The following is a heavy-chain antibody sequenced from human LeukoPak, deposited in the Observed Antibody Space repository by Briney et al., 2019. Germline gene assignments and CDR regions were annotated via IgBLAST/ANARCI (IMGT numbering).Heavy chain of an antibody. V-gene: IGHV1-24*01. CDR3: ARGQGDYYYFLDV. J-gene: IGHJ6*03. CDR2: SDPENDEK. Sequence: ASVKVSCKVSGFTLMEFSMHWVRQVPGKGLEWMGGSDPENDEKFYAQEFQGRVTMTEDTSTNTAYMELTSLRSEDSAVYYCARGQGDYYYFLDVWGKGTTVTVSS. CDR1: GFTLMEFS.